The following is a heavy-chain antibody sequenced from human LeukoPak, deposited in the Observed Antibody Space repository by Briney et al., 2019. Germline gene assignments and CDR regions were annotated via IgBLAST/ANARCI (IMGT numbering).Heavy chain of an antibody. CDR2: IYHSGST. CDR1: GGSISSGGYS. Sequence: SQTLSLTCAVSGGSISSGGYSWSWIRQPPGKGLEWIGYIYHSGSTYYNPSLKSRVTISVDRSKNQFSLKLSSVTAADTAVYYCARAKYYYGLGSPHFDYWGQGTLVTVSS. CDR3: ARAKYYYGLGSPHFDY. V-gene: IGHV4-30-2*01. J-gene: IGHJ4*02. D-gene: IGHD3-10*01.